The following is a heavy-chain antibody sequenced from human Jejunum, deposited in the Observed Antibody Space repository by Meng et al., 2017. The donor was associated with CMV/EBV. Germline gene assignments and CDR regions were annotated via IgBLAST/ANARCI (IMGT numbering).Heavy chain of an antibody. J-gene: IGHJ6*02. D-gene: IGHD6-13*01. CDR2: INQDGRQK. CDR1: GFTFGSHW. V-gene: IGHV3-7*04. Sequence: ASGFTFGSHWMTCVRQAPGEGLEWEANINQDGRQKNYVDTVEGRFTISRDNAKDSLFLQMNSLRAEDTAVYYCARVAAAGRGMDVWGQGTTVTVSS. CDR3: ARVAAAGRGMDV.